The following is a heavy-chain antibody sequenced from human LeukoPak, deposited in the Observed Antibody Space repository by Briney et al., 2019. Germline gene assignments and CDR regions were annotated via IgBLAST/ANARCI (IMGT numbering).Heavy chain of an antibody. CDR2: IYHNGST. CDR1: GGPISSSYW. D-gene: IGHD3-9*01. V-gene: IGHV4-4*02. CDR3: ARDRHVYYDILTGHGSYFEY. Sequence: SGTLPLTCAVSGGPISSSYWWSWVRQPPGEGLPWIGEIYHNGSTNFNPALKSRVTISVDKPKKQFSLKLNSVTAADTAVYYCARDRHVYYDILTGHGSYFEYCGQGALVTVSS. J-gene: IGHJ4*02.